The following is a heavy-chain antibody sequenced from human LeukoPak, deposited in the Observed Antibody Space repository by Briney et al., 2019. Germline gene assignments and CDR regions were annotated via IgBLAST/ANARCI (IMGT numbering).Heavy chain of an antibody. V-gene: IGHV3-48*04. CDR2: ITSSSDTI. J-gene: IGHJ4*02. D-gene: IGHD2-21*01. CDR3: ARLIAIAAPFDY. Sequence: PGGSLRLSCAVSGLTLNLYSMNWVRQAPGKGLEWVSYITSSSDTIYYADSVKGRFTVSRDNAKNSLYLQMNSLRAEDTAVYYCARLIAIAAPFDYWGQGTLVTVSS. CDR1: GLTLNLYS.